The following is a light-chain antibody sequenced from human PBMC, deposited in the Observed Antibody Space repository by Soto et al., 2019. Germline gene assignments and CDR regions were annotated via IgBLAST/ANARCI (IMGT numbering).Light chain of an antibody. Sequence: EILLTQAPGTLSLSPGERATLSCRASQSVSNSYLAWYQQNPGQAPRLLIYGASSRATGTPDRFSGSGSGTDFTITISRLQPEDFAVYYCQQYSSSPLTFGGGTKVEIK. CDR2: GAS. CDR3: QQYSSSPLT. V-gene: IGKV3-20*01. CDR1: QSVSNSY. J-gene: IGKJ4*01.